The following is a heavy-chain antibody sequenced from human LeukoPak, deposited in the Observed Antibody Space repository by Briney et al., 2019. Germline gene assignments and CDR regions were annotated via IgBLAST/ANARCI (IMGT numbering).Heavy chain of an antibody. Sequence: SETLSLTCAVSGYSISSGYYWGWIRPPPGKGLEWIGSIYHSGSTYYNPSLKSRVTISVDTSKNQFSLKLSSVTAADTAVYYCARHRDYSNRRCGFDPWGQGTLVTVSS. CDR2: IYHSGST. CDR3: ARHRDYSNRRCGFDP. V-gene: IGHV4-38-2*01. D-gene: IGHD4-11*01. CDR1: GYSISSGYY. J-gene: IGHJ5*02.